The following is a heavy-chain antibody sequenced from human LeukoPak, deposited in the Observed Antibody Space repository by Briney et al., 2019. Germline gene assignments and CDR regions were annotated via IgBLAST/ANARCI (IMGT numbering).Heavy chain of an antibody. J-gene: IGHJ4*02. V-gene: IGHV3-73*01. CDR2: IRSKANSYAT. D-gene: IGHD3-16*01. Sequence: GGSLILSCAASGFTFSGSAMHWVRQASGKGLEWVGRIRSKANSYATAYAASVKGRFTISRDDSKNTAYLQMNSLKTEDTAVYYCTRAGDDYVWEDFDYWGQGTLVTVSS. CDR1: GFTFSGSA. CDR3: TRAGDDYVWEDFDY.